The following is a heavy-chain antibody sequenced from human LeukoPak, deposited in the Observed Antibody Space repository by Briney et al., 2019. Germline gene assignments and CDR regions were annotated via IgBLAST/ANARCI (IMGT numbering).Heavy chain of an antibody. J-gene: IGHJ4*02. Sequence: GGSLRLSCAASGFTFSSYGMHWVRQAPGKGLEWVAVISYDGSNKYYADSVKGRFTISRDNSKNTLYLQMNSLRAEDTAVYYCAKSRITMVRGVLFDYWGQGTLVTVSS. CDR1: GFTFSSYG. CDR2: ISYDGSNK. D-gene: IGHD3-10*01. CDR3: AKSRITMVRGVLFDY. V-gene: IGHV3-30*18.